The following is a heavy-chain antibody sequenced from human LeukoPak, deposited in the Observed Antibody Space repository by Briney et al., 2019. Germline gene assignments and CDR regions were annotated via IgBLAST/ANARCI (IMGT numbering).Heavy chain of an antibody. CDR1: GFTFSSYS. V-gene: IGHV3-21*04. CDR2: ISTSSSYI. Sequence: GGSLRLSCAASGFTFSSYSMDWVRQAPGKGLEWVSSISTSSSYIYYADSVKGRFTISRDNAKNSLYLQMNSLRAGDTAVYYCAKDNWNDLLPLDYWGQGTLVTVSS. D-gene: IGHD1-20*01. J-gene: IGHJ4*02. CDR3: AKDNWNDLLPLDY.